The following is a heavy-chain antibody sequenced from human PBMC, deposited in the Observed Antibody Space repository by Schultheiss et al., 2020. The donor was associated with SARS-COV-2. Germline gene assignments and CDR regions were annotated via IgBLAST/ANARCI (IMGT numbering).Heavy chain of an antibody. Sequence: GASLKISCAASGFTFSSYAMSWVRQAPGKGLEWVSAISGSGGSTYYADSVKGRFTISRDNAKNSLYLQMNSLRAEDTAVYYCASISGRGTGYWGQGTLVTVSS. V-gene: IGHV3-23*01. CDR2: ISGSGGST. J-gene: IGHJ4*02. CDR3: ASISGRGTGY. D-gene: IGHD1-26*01. CDR1: GFTFSSYA.